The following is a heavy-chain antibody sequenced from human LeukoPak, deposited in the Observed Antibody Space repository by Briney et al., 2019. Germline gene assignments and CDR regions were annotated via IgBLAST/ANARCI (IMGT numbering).Heavy chain of an antibody. CDR3: ATLPIVVVPAASYYFDY. Sequence: ASVKVSCKVSGYTLTELSMHWVRQAPGKGLEWMGGFDPDDGETIYAQKFQGRVTMTEDTSTDTAYMELSSLRSEDTAVYYCATLPIVVVPAASYYFDYWGQGTLVTVSS. D-gene: IGHD2-2*01. CDR1: GYTLTELS. J-gene: IGHJ4*02. CDR2: FDPDDGET. V-gene: IGHV1-24*01.